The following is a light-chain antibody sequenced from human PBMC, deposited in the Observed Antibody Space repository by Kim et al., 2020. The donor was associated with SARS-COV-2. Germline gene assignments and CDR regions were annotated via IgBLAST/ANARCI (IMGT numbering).Light chain of an antibody. Sequence: QAVVTQEPSLTVSPGGTVTLTCGSSTGAVTSGHYPYWFRQKPGQAPRTLIYDTRNKHSWTPARFSGSLLGGKAALTLSGAQPEDEAEYYCLLSYSGARVFGGGTQLTVL. CDR3: LLSYSGARV. V-gene: IGLV7-46*01. J-gene: IGLJ2*01. CDR1: TGAVTSGHY. CDR2: DTR.